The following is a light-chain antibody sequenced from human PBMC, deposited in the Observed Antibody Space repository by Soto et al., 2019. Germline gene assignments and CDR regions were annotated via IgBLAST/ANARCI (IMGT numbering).Light chain of an antibody. J-gene: IGKJ3*01. Sequence: IVMTQSPVTLSVSPGERATLSCRASQSVRSNLAWYQQKPGQAPRLLIYGASTRATGIPVRFSGSGSGTDFTLTISSLQSEDLPVYYCQQYNNWPSFTFGPGTKVDIK. CDR1: QSVRSN. CDR3: QQYNNWPSFT. V-gene: IGKV3-15*01. CDR2: GAS.